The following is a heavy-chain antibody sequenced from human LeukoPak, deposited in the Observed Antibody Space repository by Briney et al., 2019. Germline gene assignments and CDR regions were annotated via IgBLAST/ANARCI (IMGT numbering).Heavy chain of an antibody. D-gene: IGHD5-24*01. CDR2: IDDNGST. J-gene: IGHJ4*02. V-gene: IGHV4-4*09. CDR1: GGSISRYY. Sequence: PSETLSLTCTVSGGSISRYYWSWIRQPPGKGLGWIGYIDDNGSTKYNPSLKSRVTISVDTSKNQFSVKLNSVTAADTAVYYCARGGRRDGYNLGGELDSWGRGTLVTVSS. CDR3: ARGGRRDGYNLGGELDS.